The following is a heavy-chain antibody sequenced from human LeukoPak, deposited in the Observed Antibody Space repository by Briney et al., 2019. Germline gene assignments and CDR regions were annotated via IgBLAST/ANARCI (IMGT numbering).Heavy chain of an antibody. V-gene: IGHV4-61*02. CDR3: ASKYGMDV. CDR1: GDSISSGGYY. J-gene: IGHJ6*02. CDR2: IYTSGTT. Sequence: PSETLSLTCTVSGDSISSGGYYWSWIRQPAGKGLEWIGRIYTSGTTNYNPSLKSRVTISVDTSKNQFSLKLSSVTAADTAVYYCASKYGMDVWGQGTTVTVSS.